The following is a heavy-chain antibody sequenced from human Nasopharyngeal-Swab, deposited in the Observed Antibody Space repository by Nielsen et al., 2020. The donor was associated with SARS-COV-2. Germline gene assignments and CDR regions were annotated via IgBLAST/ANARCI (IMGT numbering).Heavy chain of an antibody. CDR1: GYSFTSYW. V-gene: IGHV5-51*01. J-gene: IGHJ4*02. D-gene: IGHD6-19*01. CDR2: IYPGDSDT. CDR3: ARLVAVAGGGGGGADY. Sequence: SLKISCKGSGYSFTSYWIGCVRHMPGKGLEWMGIIYPGDSDTRYSPSFQGQVTISADKSISTAYLQWSSLKASDTAMYYCARLVAVAGGGGGGADYWGQGTLVTVSS.